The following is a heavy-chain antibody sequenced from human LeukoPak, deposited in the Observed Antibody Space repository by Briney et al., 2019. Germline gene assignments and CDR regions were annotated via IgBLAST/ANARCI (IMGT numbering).Heavy chain of an antibody. V-gene: IGHV3-7*04. CDR1: GFXXXSYW. CDR3: ARGLYRFSYFDY. J-gene: IGHJ4*02. D-gene: IGHD3-16*01. CDR2: IKQDGSEK. Sequence: SGFXXXSYWMSWVRQAPGKGLEWVANIKQDGSEKYYVDSVKGRFTISRDNAKNSLYLQMNSLRAEDTAVYYCARGLYRFSYFDYWGQGTLVTVSS.